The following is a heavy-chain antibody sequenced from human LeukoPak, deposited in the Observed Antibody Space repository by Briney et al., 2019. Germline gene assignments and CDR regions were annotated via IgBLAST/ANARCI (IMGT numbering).Heavy chain of an antibody. Sequence: ASVKVSCKASGYTFTGYYMHWVRQAPGQGLEWMGWINPNSGGTNYAQKFQGRVTMTRATSISTAYMELSRLRSDDTAVYYCAREVRLGELSALDYWGQGTLVTVSS. CDR2: INPNSGGT. V-gene: IGHV1-2*02. D-gene: IGHD3-16*02. J-gene: IGHJ4*02. CDR1: GYTFTGYY. CDR3: AREVRLGELSALDY.